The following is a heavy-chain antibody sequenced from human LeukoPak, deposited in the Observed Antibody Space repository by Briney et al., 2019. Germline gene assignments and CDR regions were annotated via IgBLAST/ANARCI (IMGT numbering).Heavy chain of an antibody. D-gene: IGHD3-22*01. CDR3: ARGRQEVSMIVVVMTAVSYYLDV. Sequence: SETPSLTCAVYGGSFSGYYWTRIRQAPGKGLEWIGEINPSGRISYNPSLKSRLTISVDASKNQLSLNLRSLTAAYTAVYYCARGRQEVSMIVVVMTAVSYYLDVWGKGTTVTVS. V-gene: IGHV4-34*01. CDR1: GGSFSGYY. J-gene: IGHJ6*03. CDR2: INPSGRI.